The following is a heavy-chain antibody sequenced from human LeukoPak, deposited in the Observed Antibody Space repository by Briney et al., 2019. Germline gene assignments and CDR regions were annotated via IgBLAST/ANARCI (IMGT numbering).Heavy chain of an antibody. D-gene: IGHD2-2*01. V-gene: IGHV1-24*01. J-gene: IGHJ6*03. CDR3: ATLPLPYCSSTSCPRGYYYYMDV. CDR2: FDPEDGET. CDR1: GGTFSSYA. Sequence: ASVKVSCKASGGTFSSYAISWVRQAPGQGLEWMGGFDPEDGETIYAQKFQGRVTMTEDTSTDTAYMELSSLRSEDTAVYYCATLPLPYCSSTSCPRGYYYYMDVWGKGTTVTVSS.